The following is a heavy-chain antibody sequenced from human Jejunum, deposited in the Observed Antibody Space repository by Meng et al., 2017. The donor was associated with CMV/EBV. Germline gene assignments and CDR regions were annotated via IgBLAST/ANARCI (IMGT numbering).Heavy chain of an antibody. D-gene: IGHD1-26*01. Sequence: SGTTLVTCSHSLSRTRFFFGGSLRGHVWCCPQPPAGKVLALISSIYTSWRPPYNHSVKSRLPMSVDLSNKQISLKLRSVTAADAAVYYCARESGSYYWFDPWGQGTLVTVSS. CDR2: IYTSWRP. CDR1: GGSLRGHV. CDR3: ARESGSYYWFDP. J-gene: IGHJ5*02. V-gene: IGHV4-4*07.